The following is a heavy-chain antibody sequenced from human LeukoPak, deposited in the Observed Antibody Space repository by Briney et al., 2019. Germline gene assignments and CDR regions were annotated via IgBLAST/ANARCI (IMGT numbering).Heavy chain of an antibody. D-gene: IGHD3-22*01. V-gene: IGHV5-51*01. CDR2: IYPGDSDT. CDR3: ARHNEMAGYYDSSGYVWFDP. CDR1: GYSFTSYW. J-gene: IGHJ5*02. Sequence: GESLKISCKGSGYSFTSYWIGWVRQMPGKGLEWMGIIYPGDSDTRYSPSFQGQVTISADKSISTAYLQWSSLKASDTAMYYCARHNEMAGYYDSSGYVWFDPWGQGTLVTVSS.